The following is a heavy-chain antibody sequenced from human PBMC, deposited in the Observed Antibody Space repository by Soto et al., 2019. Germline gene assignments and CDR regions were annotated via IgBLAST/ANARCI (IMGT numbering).Heavy chain of an antibody. D-gene: IGHD3-22*01. CDR1: GYSFAGYW. CDR2: IDPSDSQT. CDR3: ARQIYDSDTGPNFQYYFDS. Sequence: GESLKISCKGSGYSFAGYWITWVRQKPGKGLEWMGRIDPSDSQTYYSPSFRGHVTISVTKSITTVFLQWSSLRASDTAMYYCARQIYDSDTGPNFQYYFDSWGQGTPVTVAS. J-gene: IGHJ4*02. V-gene: IGHV5-10-1*01.